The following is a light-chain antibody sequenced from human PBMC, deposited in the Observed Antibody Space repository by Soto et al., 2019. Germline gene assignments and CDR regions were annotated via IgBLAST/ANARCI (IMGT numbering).Light chain of an antibody. J-gene: IGKJ1*01. V-gene: IGKV1-5*01. CDR2: DAS. CDR1: QSIGTW. Sequence: DIQLTQSPSTLSASVGDRITITCRASQSIGTWLAWYQHRPGEGPKLLINDASSLESGVPSRFSGSGSATECSLTISSLESGDSGTYHCQQYATYAPSTFGQGTKVEIK. CDR3: QQYATYAPST.